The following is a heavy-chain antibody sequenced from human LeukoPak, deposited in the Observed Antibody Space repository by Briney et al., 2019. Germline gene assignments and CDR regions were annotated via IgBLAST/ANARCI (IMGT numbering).Heavy chain of an antibody. CDR3: YTGAVADPFDY. V-gene: IGHV3-30*02. CDR1: GFTFSSYG. Sequence: PGGSLRLSCAASGFTFSSYGMHWVRQAPGKGREWVAFIRYDGSHKYYTDSVKGRFTISRDNSKNTLYLQMNSLRAEDTAVYYCYTGAVADPFDYWGQGTLVTVSS. CDR2: IRYDGSHK. D-gene: IGHD6-19*01. J-gene: IGHJ4*02.